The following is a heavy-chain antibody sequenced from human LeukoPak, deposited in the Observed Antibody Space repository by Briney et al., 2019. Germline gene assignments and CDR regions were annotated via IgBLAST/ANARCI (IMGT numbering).Heavy chain of an antibody. CDR1: GFTFSRYS. Sequence: GGSLRLSCAASGFTFSRYSMNWVRQAPGKGLEWVSYISSFSGTINYADSVKGRFTISRDNAKNSLYLQMNSLRAEDTAVYYCARDKTGTFFDYWGQGTLVTVSS. J-gene: IGHJ4*02. CDR3: ARDKTGTFFDY. D-gene: IGHD1-1*01. CDR2: ISSFSGTI. V-gene: IGHV3-48*01.